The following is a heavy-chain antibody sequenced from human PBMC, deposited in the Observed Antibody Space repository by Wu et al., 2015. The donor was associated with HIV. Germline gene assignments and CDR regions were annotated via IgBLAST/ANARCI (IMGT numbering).Heavy chain of an antibody. D-gene: IGHD2-2*01. CDR1: GYIFSGHY. CDR2: INPDSGGT. CDR3: ARVFVVVPAGFSGEITAFDI. J-gene: IGHJ3*02. V-gene: IGHV1-2*02. Sequence: QVRLIQSGAEVKKPGASVKVSCKASGYIFSGHYINWVRQAPGQGLEWMGWINPDSGGTRYAEKFQGRVTMTSDTSISTAYMELSSLTSDDTAVYYCARVFVVVPAGFSGEITAFDIWGQGTMVAVSS.